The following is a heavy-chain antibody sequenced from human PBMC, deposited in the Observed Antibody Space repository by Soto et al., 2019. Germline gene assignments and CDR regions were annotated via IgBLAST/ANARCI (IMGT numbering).Heavy chain of an antibody. D-gene: IGHD6-19*01. CDR1: GGTFSSYA. J-gene: IGHJ5*02. CDR3: ARDQLGYSSGWYENWFDP. CDR2: IIPIFGTA. Sequence: QVQLVQSGAEVKKPGSSVKVSCKAPGGTFSSYAISWVRQAPGQGLEWMGGIIPIFGTANYAQKFQGRVTITADESTSTAYMELSSLRSEDTAVYYCARDQLGYSSGWYENWFDPWGQGTLVTVSS. V-gene: IGHV1-69*12.